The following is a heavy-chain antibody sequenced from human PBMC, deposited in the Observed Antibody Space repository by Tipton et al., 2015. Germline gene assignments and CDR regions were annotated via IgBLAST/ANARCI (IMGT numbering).Heavy chain of an antibody. J-gene: IGHJ4*02. CDR3: AKVGYFDWLIY. CDR1: GFIFSSNG. D-gene: IGHD3-9*01. CDR2: ISYEGGNE. Sequence: SLRLSCAASGFIFSSNGMHWVRQAPGKGLEWVAVISYEGGNEYYADSLKGRFTISGDNSKSTLYLQMNSLRAEDTAVYYCAKVGYFDWLIYWGQGTLVTVSS. V-gene: IGHV3-30*18.